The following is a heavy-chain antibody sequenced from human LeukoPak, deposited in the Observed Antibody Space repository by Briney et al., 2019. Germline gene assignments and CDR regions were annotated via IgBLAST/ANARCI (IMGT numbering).Heavy chain of an antibody. CDR1: GGSISSYY. D-gene: IGHD6-6*01. CDR3: TSSSSVGYFDY. Sequence: PSETLSLTCTVSGGSISSYYWSWIRQPPGKGLEWIGYIYYSGSTNYNPSLKSRVTISVDASKNQFSLKLSSVTAADTAVYYCTSSSSVGYFDYWGQGTLVTVSS. V-gene: IGHV4-59*08. J-gene: IGHJ4*02. CDR2: IYYSGST.